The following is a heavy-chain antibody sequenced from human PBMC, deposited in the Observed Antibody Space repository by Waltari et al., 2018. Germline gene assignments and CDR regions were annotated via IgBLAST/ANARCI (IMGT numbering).Heavy chain of an antibody. Sequence: QVQLVQSGAEVKKPGASVKVSCKTSGYTFTGFYIYWMRQAPGQGLEYMGLINPDSGATDYAQKFEGRLTMTRDTSSNTAYMEMSSLTPDDTAVFYCARDHHSDCPGGVCFHFDYWGQGTLVTVSS. D-gene: IGHD2-8*02. CDR1: GYTFTGFY. CDR2: INPDSGAT. CDR3: ARDHHSDCPGGVCFHFDY. J-gene: IGHJ4*02. V-gene: IGHV1-2*06.